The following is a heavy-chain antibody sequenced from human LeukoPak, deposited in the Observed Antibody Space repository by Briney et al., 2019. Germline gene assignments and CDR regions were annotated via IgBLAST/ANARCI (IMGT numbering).Heavy chain of an antibody. CDR1: GFTFSNHG. CDR3: AKDPSMVRGVIIDV. Sequence: PGGSLRLSCAASGFTFSNHGMHWVRQAPGKGLEWVAVIWYDGSNQYYADSVKGRFTISRDNSKNTLYLQMNSLRAEDTAVYYCAKDPSMVRGVIIDVWGQGTTVTVSS. D-gene: IGHD3-10*01. J-gene: IGHJ6*02. CDR2: IWYDGSNQ. V-gene: IGHV3-30*02.